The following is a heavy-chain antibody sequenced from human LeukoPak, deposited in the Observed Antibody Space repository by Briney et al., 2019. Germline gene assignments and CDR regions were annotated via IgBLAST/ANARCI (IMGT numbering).Heavy chain of an antibody. J-gene: IGHJ4*02. D-gene: IGHD6-19*01. CDR3: AREDRGPGWYYLDH. Sequence: GESLRLSCAASEFTFSSYSMNWVRQAPGKGLEWVSSISSTGNFVHYADSVKGRFTISRDNAQNSLYLQMSSLGAGDTAVYYCAREDRGPGWYYLDHWGQGTLVTVSS. CDR1: EFTFSSYS. CDR2: ISSTGNFV. V-gene: IGHV3-21*01.